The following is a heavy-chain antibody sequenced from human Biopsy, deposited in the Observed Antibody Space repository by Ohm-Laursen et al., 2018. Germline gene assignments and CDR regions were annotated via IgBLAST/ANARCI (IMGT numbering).Heavy chain of an antibody. V-gene: IGHV3-21*01. Sequence: SLRLSCAASGFSVSSYDMNWVRQAPGKGLEWISYISETSSHIYDADSVRGRFTVARDIAKNSLYLQPNSLRVEDTAVYYCARDSSRRAREGGMDVWGQGITVTVSS. CDR2: ISETSSHI. D-gene: IGHD6-6*01. CDR3: ARDSSRRAREGGMDV. CDR1: GFSVSSYD. J-gene: IGHJ6*02.